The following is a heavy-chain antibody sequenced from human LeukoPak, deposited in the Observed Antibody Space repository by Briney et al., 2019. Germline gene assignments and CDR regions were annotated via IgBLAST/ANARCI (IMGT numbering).Heavy chain of an antibody. J-gene: IGHJ4*02. CDR3: ARERTLTSCYDY. V-gene: IGHV1-2*02. D-gene: IGHD2-15*01. Sequence: ASVNVSCKASVYTFTGYYMHWVRQAPGRGLEWMGWINPNSGGTNYAQKFQGRVTMTRDTSISTAYMELSRLRSDDTAVYYCARERTLTSCYDYWGQGTLVTVSS. CDR2: INPNSGGT. CDR1: VYTFTGYY.